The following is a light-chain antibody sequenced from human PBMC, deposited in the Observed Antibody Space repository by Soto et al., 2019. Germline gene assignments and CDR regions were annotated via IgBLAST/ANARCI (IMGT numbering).Light chain of an antibody. CDR1: SSDVGSYNL. V-gene: IGLV2-23*02. Sequence: QSVLTQPASGSGSPGQSSTISCTGTSSDVGSYNLVSWYQQHPGKAPKLMIYEVSKRPSGVSNRFSGSKSGNTASLTISGLQAEDEADYYCCSYAGSSTPLIFGTGTKVTVL. CDR3: CSYAGSSTPLI. CDR2: EVS. J-gene: IGLJ1*01.